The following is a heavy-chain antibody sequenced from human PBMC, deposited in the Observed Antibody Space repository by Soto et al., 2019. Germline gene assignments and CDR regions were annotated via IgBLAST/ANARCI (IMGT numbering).Heavy chain of an antibody. J-gene: IGHJ6*02. Sequence: QVQLVQSGAEVKKPGASVKVSCKASGYTFTGYYMHWVRQAPGQGLEWMGWINPNSGGTNYAQKFQGRVTMTRDTSISTAYMELSRLRSDDTAVYYCARDLDFWSGYLPYYYYYGMDVWGQGTTVTVSS. V-gene: IGHV1-2*02. CDR1: GYTFTGYY. CDR3: ARDLDFWSGYLPYYYYYGMDV. D-gene: IGHD3-3*01. CDR2: INPNSGGT.